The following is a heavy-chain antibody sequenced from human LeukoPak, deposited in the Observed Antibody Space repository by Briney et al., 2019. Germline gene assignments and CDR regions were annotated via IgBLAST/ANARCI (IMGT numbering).Heavy chain of an antibody. CDR3: TKAVVVGAKAGFDN. J-gene: IGHJ4*02. CDR1: GFSFSSYS. D-gene: IGHD1-26*01. Sequence: GGSLRLSCAASGFSFSSYSMNWVRQAPGKGLEWVSSIDSSSNYIFYADSVKGRFTISRDNAKNSLDLQMNNLRDEDTAIYYCTKAVVVGAKAGFDNWGQGTLVTVSS. CDR2: IDSSSNYI. V-gene: IGHV3-21*01.